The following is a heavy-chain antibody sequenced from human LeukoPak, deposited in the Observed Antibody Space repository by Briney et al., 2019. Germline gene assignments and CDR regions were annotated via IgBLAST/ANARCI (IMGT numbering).Heavy chain of an antibody. D-gene: IGHD3-22*01. Sequence: GGSLRLSCAASRFTFSSYGMHWVRQAPGKGLEWVAFIRYDGTNKYYADSVKGRFTISRDNSKNTLYLQMNSLRAEDTAVYYCAKEDSRGYYYVAYNAFDIWGQGTMVTVSS. V-gene: IGHV3-30*02. CDR1: RFTFSSYG. J-gene: IGHJ3*02. CDR3: AKEDSRGYYYVAYNAFDI. CDR2: IRYDGTNK.